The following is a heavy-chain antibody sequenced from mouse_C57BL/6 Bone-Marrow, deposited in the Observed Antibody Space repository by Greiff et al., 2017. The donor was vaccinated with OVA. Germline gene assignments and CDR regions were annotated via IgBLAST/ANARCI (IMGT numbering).Heavy chain of an antibody. CDR1: GFTFSDYY. J-gene: IGHJ2*01. D-gene: IGHD4-1*01. CDR2: INYDGSST. V-gene: IGHV5-16*01. Sequence: DVQLVESEGGLVQPGRSMNLSCTASGFTFSDYYLAWVRQVPATGLEWVANINYDGSSTYYLDSLKSRFIISRDNAKNILYLQMSSLKSEDTATYYCAREPTLVPFDYWGQGTTLTVAS. CDR3: AREPTLVPFDY.